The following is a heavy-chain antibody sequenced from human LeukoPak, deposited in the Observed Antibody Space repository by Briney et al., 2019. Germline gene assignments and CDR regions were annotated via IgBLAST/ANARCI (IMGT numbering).Heavy chain of an antibody. CDR1: GFTFSNYG. D-gene: IGHD6-19*01. J-gene: IGHJ6*03. CDR2: ISSSSTYI. Sequence: GGSLRLSCAASGFTFSNYGMNWVRQAPGKGLEWVSSISSSSTYIYYADSVKGRFTISRDNAKNSLYLQMNSLRAEHTAAYYCAKSSGWNYYYYYMDVWGKGTTVIASS. V-gene: IGHV3-21*01. CDR3: AKSSGWNYYYYYMDV.